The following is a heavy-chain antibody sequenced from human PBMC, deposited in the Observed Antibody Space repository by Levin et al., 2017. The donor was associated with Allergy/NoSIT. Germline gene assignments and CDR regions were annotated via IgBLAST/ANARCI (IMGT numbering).Heavy chain of an antibody. CDR2: IKQDGSEK. CDR3: ARDDSSWYGGTFWYWFDP. D-gene: IGHD6-13*01. CDR1: GFTFSSYW. J-gene: IGHJ5*02. V-gene: IGHV3-7*04. Sequence: PGGSLRLSCAASGFTFSSYWMSWVRQAPGNGLEWVANIKQDGSEKYYVDSVKGRFTISRDNAKNSLYLQMNSLRAEDTAVYYCARDDSSWYGGTFWYWFDPWGQGTLVTVSS.